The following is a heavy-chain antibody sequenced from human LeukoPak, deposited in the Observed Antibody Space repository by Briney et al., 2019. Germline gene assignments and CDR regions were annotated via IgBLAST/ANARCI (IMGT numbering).Heavy chain of an antibody. J-gene: IGHJ4*02. CDR1: GYTFTSYD. CDR2: MNPNSCNT. Sequence: GASVKVSCKASGYTFTSYDINWVRQATGQGLEWMGWMNPNSCNTGYAQKFQGRVTMTRNTSISTAYMELSSLRSEDTAVYYCARGMRITMVRGVKPEYYFDYWGQGTLVTVSS. V-gene: IGHV1-8*01. CDR3: ARGMRITMVRGVKPEYYFDY. D-gene: IGHD3-10*01.